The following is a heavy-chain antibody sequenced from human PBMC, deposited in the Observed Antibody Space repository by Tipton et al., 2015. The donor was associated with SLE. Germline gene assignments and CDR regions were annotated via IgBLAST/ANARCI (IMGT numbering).Heavy chain of an antibody. CDR3: ARTAGSHRNYYFDS. CDR1: SGSVNSGDFH. D-gene: IGHD1-26*01. CDR2: IYYDGSS. J-gene: IGHJ4*02. V-gene: IGHV4-30-4*01. Sequence: TLSLTCIVSSGSVNSGDFHWSWIRQHPGKGLEWIGNIYYDGSSSYNPSLESRLSISMDTSNNHFSLRLSSVTAADTAVYYCARTAGSHRNYYFDSWGQGTLVTVSS.